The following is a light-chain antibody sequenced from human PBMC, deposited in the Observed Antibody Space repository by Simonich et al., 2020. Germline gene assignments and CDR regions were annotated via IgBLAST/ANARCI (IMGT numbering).Light chain of an antibody. V-gene: IGLV2-23*01. J-gene: IGLJ2*01. CDR3: CSYAGSSTVV. CDR2: EGS. CDR1: SSDFGRYKL. Sequence: QSALTQPASVSGSPGPAITISFTGTSSDFGRYKLVSLYQPTPGKAPKLMIYEGSNRPSGVSNRFSGSKSGNTASLTISGLQAEDEADYYCCSYAGSSTVVFGGGTKLTVL.